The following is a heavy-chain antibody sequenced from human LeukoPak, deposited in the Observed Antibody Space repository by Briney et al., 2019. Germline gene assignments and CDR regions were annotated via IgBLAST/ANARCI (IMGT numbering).Heavy chain of an antibody. CDR3: ARASYDYGDYSNWSDP. J-gene: IGHJ5*02. D-gene: IGHD4-17*01. CDR2: IYSGGST. V-gene: IGHV3-66*01. CDR1: GFTVSSNY. Sequence: GGSLRLSCAASGFTVSSNYMSWVRQAPGKGLEWVSVIYSGGSTYYADSVKGRFTISRDNSKNTLYLQMNSLRAEDTAVYYCARASYDYGDYSNWSDPWGQGTLVTVSS.